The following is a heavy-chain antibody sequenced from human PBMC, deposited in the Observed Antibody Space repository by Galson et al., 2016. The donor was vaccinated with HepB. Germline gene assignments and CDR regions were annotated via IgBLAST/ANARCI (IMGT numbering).Heavy chain of an antibody. Sequence: SLRLSCAAPGFFFSNYGMHWVRQAPGKGLAWVAVVSYDGFSKYYADSVKGRFTVSRDNSKTTMYLQMNSLRVEDTAVYYCAKDVYTSGSEYGMDVWGQGTTVTVSS. CDR2: VSYDGFSK. D-gene: IGHD3-10*01. V-gene: IGHV3-30*18. J-gene: IGHJ6*02. CDR3: AKDVYTSGSEYGMDV. CDR1: GFFFSNYG.